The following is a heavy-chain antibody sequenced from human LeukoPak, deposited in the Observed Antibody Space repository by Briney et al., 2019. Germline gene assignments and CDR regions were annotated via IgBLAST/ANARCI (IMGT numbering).Heavy chain of an antibody. D-gene: IGHD5-24*01. CDR2: IYYSGST. V-gene: IGHV4-31*03. Sequence: SETLSLTCTVSGGSISSGGYYWSWIRQHPGKGLEWIGYIYYSGSTYYNPSLKSRVTISVDKSKNQFSLKLNSVTAADTAVYYCARDPRDGYTFDYWGQGTLVTVSS. CDR3: ARDPRDGYTFDY. J-gene: IGHJ4*02. CDR1: GGSISSGGYY.